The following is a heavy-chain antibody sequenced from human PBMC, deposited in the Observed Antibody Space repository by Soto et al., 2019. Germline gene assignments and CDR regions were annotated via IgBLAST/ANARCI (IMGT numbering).Heavy chain of an antibody. CDR3: ARDPNIVLVPAALRSYYYYYGMDV. J-gene: IGHJ6*02. CDR1: GFTFSSYW. D-gene: IGHD2-2*01. CDR2: IKQDGSEK. Sequence: GGSLRLSCAASGFTFSSYWISWVRQAPGKGLEWVANIKQDGSEKYYVDSVKGRFTISRDNAKNSLYLQMNSLRAEDTAVYYCARDPNIVLVPAALRSYYYYYGMDVWGQGTTVTV. V-gene: IGHV3-7*01.